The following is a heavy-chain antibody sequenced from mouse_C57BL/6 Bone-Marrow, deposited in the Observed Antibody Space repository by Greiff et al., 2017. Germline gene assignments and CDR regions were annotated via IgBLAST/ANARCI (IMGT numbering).Heavy chain of an antibody. CDR2: IYPGDGDT. Sequence: QVQLQQSGPELVKPGASVKISCKASGYAFSSSWMNWVKQRPGKGLEWIGRIYPGDGDTNYNGKFKGKATLTADKSSSTAYMQLSSLASEDSAVYFCASITTVVATNYRGQGTTLTVSS. J-gene: IGHJ2*01. V-gene: IGHV1-82*01. D-gene: IGHD1-1*01. CDR3: ASITTVVATNY. CDR1: GYAFSSSW.